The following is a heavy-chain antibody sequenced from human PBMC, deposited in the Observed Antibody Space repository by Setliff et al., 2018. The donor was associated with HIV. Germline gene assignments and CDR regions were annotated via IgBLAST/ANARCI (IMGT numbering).Heavy chain of an antibody. V-gene: IGHV1-8*01. CDR3: ARFRKFQLVGALDY. CDR2: MTPNSGNT. J-gene: IGHJ4*02. Sequence: ASVKVSCKASGYIFTSYDINWVRQATGQGLEWMGWMTPNSGNTGYAQKFQGRVTMTRNTSISTAYMELSSLRSEDTAVYYCARFRKFQLVGALDYWGQGTLVTVSS. D-gene: IGHD1-26*01. CDR1: GYIFTSYD.